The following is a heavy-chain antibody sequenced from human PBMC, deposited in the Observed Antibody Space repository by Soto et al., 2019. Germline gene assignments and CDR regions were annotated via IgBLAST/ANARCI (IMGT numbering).Heavy chain of an antibody. CDR3: ARGISTVTTGNWFDP. D-gene: IGHD4-4*01. CDR2: INHSGST. Sequence: SETLSLTCAVYGGSFSGYYWSWIRQPPGKGLEWIGEINHSGSTNYNPSLKSRVTISVDTSKNQFSLKLSSVTAADTAVYYCARGISTVTTGNWFDPWGQGTLVTVSS. J-gene: IGHJ5*02. CDR1: GGSFSGYY. V-gene: IGHV4-34*01.